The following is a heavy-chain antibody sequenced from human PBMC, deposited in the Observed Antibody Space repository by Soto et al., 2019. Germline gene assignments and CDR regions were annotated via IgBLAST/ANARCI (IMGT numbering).Heavy chain of an antibody. CDR2: IYHNGSP. CDR1: GDSMSSGGYS. Sequence: SETLSLTCAVSGDSMSSGGYSWSWIRQPPGKGLEWIGYIYHNGSPYYNPSLKSRVTISVDRSKNQFSLKLSSVTAADTAVYYCARVPDVWGQGTTFSV. V-gene: IGHV4-30-2*01. CDR3: ARVPDV. J-gene: IGHJ6*02.